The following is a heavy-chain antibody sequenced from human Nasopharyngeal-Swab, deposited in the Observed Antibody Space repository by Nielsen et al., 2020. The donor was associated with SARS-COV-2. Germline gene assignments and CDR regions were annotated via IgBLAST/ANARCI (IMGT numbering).Heavy chain of an antibody. CDR3: ARGSADGDFLNWFDAFDI. CDR1: GGSLRSYY. D-gene: IGHD4-17*01. V-gene: IGHV4-59*13. J-gene: IGHJ3*02. Sequence: SETLSLTCTVSGGSLRSYYWSWLRQSPGKGLEWIGYIFHSGTTYYNRSLQGRGTISVDSSKNQFSLKLSYATAADTAVYYCARGSADGDFLNWFDAFDIWGQGTMVTVSS. CDR2: IFHSGTT.